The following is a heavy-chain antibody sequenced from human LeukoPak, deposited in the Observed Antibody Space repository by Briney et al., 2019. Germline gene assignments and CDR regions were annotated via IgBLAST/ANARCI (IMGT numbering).Heavy chain of an antibody. V-gene: IGHV3-7*01. D-gene: IGHD6-13*01. Sequence: GGSLRLSCAASGFTFSTYWMSWVRQAPGKGLEWVANIKQDGSEKYYVDSVKGRFTISRDNAKNSLYLQMNSLRAEDTAMYYCARDGQQLAPYAMDVWGQGTTVAVSS. J-gene: IGHJ6*02. CDR2: IKQDGSEK. CDR1: GFTFSTYW. CDR3: ARDGQQLAPYAMDV.